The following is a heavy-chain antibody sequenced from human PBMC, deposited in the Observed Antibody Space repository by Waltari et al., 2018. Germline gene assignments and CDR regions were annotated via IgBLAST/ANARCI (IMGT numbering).Heavy chain of an antibody. CDR1: STSGMC. CDR2: VDWDDDK. D-gene: IGHD4-4*01. V-gene: IGHV2-70*11. CDR3: ARILVNSAFHTTIDS. Sequence: STSGMCVSWIRQPPGKALEWLARVDWDDDKYYSKSLKTRLTISKDTSKSQVVLTMTYMDPMDTATYYCARILVNSAFHTTIDSWGQGTLVTVSS. J-gene: IGHJ4*02.